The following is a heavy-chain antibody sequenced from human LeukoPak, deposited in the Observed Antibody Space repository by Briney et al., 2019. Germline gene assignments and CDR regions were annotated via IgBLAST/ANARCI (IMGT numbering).Heavy chain of an antibody. J-gene: IGHJ3*02. CDR1: SFTFSIYE. Sequence: PGGPLRLSCTPSSFTFSIYEINGLPQAPGGGVEWVSYIGGSGSTIYYADSVKGRFTISRDNAKRSVYLQRNRLSGDDTGVYYCPRGTDAVDIWGQGTMVTVSS. CDR2: IGGSGSTI. V-gene: IGHV3-48*03. CDR3: PRGTDAVDI.